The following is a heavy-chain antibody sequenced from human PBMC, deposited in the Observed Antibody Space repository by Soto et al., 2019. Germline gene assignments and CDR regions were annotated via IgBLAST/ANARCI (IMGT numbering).Heavy chain of an antibody. Sequence: GGSLRLSCAASGFTFSTYVMKWVRQAPGKGLEWVSTISGRGGSSTYYADSVKGRFTISRDNSQSTLHLQMNSLRADDTAVYYCAKDKGNLVVSSMEVWGQGTTVTVSS. CDR2: ISGRGGSST. CDR1: GFTFSTYV. D-gene: IGHD2-15*01. CDR3: AKDKGNLVVSSMEV. V-gene: IGHV3-23*01. J-gene: IGHJ6*02.